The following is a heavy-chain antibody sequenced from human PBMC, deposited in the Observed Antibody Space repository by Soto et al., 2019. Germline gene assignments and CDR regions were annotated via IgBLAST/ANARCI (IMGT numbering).Heavy chain of an antibody. CDR2: MNPNTGNS. CDR3: ARRAETNGWNGFGADKYYFDF. J-gene: IGHJ4*02. CDR1: AYTFTSYD. D-gene: IGHD1-1*01. Sequence: GXSLKVSCKASAYTFTSYDIYWVRQATGQGLEWMGWMNPNTGNSGYAQKFQGRVTMTSDTSISTAHMELSSLRSEDTAVYYCARRAETNGWNGFGADKYYFDFWGQGTLVTASS. V-gene: IGHV1-8*01.